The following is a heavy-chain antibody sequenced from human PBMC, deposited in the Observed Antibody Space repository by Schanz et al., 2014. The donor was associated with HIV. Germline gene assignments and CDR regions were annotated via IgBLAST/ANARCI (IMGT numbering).Heavy chain of an antibody. CDR3: ARGARYGMDV. J-gene: IGHJ6*02. CDR1: GYAFTSYD. V-gene: IGHV1-8*02. CDR2: VNPKSGNT. Sequence: QVQLVQSGAEVKKPGASVKVSCRASGYAFTSYDINWVRQATGQGLEWMGWVNPKSGNTGYAQKFQGRVTMTTDTSTTTAYMELRSLRSDDTAVYYCARGARYGMDVWGQGTTVTVSS.